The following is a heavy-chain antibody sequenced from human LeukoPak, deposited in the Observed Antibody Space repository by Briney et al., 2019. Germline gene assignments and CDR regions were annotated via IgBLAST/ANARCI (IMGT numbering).Heavy chain of an antibody. D-gene: IGHD2-21*01. CDR2: IYYSGST. CDR1: GGSISSSSYY. J-gene: IGHJ4*02. CDR3: ARLSTPVMLDY. V-gene: IGHV4-39*01. Sequence: SETLSLTCTVSGGSISSSSYYWGWIRQPPGKGLEWIGSIYYSGSTYYNPSLKSRVTISVDTSKNQFSLKLSSVTAADTAVYYCARLSTPVMLDYWGQGTLVTVSS.